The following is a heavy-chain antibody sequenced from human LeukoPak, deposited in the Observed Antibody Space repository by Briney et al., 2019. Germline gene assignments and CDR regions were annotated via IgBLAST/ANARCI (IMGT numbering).Heavy chain of an antibody. CDR2: IYHSGST. CDR1: GYSISSGYY. V-gene: IGHV4-38-2*02. J-gene: IGHJ5*02. Sequence: SETLSLTCTVSGYSISSGYYWGWIRPPPGKGLEWIGSIYHSGSTYYNPSLKSRVTISVDTSKNQFSLKLRSVTAADTAVYYCARRIANRNWFDPWGQGTLVTVSS. CDR3: ARRIANRNWFDP. D-gene: IGHD1/OR15-1a*01.